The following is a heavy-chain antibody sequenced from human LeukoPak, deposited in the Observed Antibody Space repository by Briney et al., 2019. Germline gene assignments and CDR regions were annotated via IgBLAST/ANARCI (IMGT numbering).Heavy chain of an antibody. CDR3: ARWDDSSGYYPYYFDY. D-gene: IGHD3-22*01. CDR1: GFTFSSYS. J-gene: IGHJ4*02. CDR2: ISSSSSYI. Sequence: GGSLRLSCATSGFTFSSYSMNWVRQAPGKGLEWVSSISSSSSYIYYADSVKGRFTISRDNAKKSLYLQMNSLRAEDTAVYYCARWDDSSGYYPYYFDYWGQGTLVTVSS. V-gene: IGHV3-21*01.